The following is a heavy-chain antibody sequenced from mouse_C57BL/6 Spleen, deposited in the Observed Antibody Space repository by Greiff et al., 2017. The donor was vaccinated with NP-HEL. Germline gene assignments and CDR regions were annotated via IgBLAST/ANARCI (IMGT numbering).Heavy chain of an antibody. J-gene: IGHJ4*01. CDR3: TTCTPDAMDY. Sequence: VQLQQPGAELVKPGASVKLSCKASGYTFTSYWMHWVKQRPEQGLEWIGRIDPEDGDTEYAPKFQGKATMTADTSSNTAYLQLSSLTSEDTAVYYCTTCTPDAMDYWGQGTSVTVSS. CDR2: IDPEDGDT. V-gene: IGHV14-1*01. CDR1: GYTFTSYW.